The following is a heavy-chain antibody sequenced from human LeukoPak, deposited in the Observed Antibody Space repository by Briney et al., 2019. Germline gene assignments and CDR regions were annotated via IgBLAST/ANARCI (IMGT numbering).Heavy chain of an antibody. D-gene: IGHD1-1*01. Sequence: GGSLRLSCAASGFTFSSYAMSWVRQAPGKGLEWVANIKQDGSEKYYVDSVKGRFTISRDNAKNSLYLQMNSLRAEDTAVYYCARTTHSTPCPGYFDYWGQGTLVTVSS. CDR1: GFTFSSYA. CDR3: ARTTHSTPCPGYFDY. V-gene: IGHV3-7*01. J-gene: IGHJ4*02. CDR2: IKQDGSEK.